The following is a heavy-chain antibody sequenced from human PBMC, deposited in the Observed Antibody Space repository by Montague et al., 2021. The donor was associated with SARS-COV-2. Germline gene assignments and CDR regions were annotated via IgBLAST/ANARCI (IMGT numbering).Heavy chain of an antibody. J-gene: IGHJ5*02. CDR2: SYAVGSM. CDR1: SPGSASWY. CDR3: ARAWRYGDYSGVHFAP. D-gene: IGHD4-17*01. V-gene: IGHV4-61*08. Sequence: SETLSLTCPVPSPGSASWYSGADRKRPRLNSSHNRKSYAVGSMNYKPSLESRVTMSVDTSKNQFSLRLRSVTAADAAVYHCARAWRYGDYSGVHFAPWGQGTLVTVAS.